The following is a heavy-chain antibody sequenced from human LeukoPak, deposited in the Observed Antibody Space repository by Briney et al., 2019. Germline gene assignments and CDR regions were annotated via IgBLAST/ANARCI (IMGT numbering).Heavy chain of an antibody. CDR2: MNPNSGNT. CDR1: GYTFTSYD. D-gene: IGHD1-26*01. V-gene: IGHV1-8*01. CDR3: ARVPGTLSFDY. J-gene: IGHJ4*02. Sequence: ASVKVSCKASGYTFTSYDINWVRQATGQGLEWMGWMNPNSGNTSYAQKFQGRVTMTRDTSISTAYMELSRLRSDDTAVYYCARVPGTLSFDYCGQGTLVTASS.